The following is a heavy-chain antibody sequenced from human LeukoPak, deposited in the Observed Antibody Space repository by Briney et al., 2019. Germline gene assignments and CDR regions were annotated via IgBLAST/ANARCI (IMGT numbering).Heavy chain of an antibody. CDR1: GDSIISSNW. Sequence: SETLSLTCAVSGDSIISSNWWRWVRQPPGKGLEWIGEIYHSGGTNSNPSLKSRVTISVDKSKNRFSLKLSSVTAADTAVYYCARLGGRGYCSSSSCRGNWFDPWGQGTLVTVSS. CDR3: ARLGGRGYCSSSSCRGNWFDP. J-gene: IGHJ5*02. D-gene: IGHD2-15*01. CDR2: IYHSGGT. V-gene: IGHV4-4*02.